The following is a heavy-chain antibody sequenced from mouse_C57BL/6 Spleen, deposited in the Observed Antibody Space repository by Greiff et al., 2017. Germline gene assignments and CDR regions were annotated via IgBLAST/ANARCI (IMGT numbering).Heavy chain of an antibody. V-gene: IGHV1-61*01. CDR2: IYPSDSET. J-gene: IGHJ2*01. CDR1: GYTFTSYW. D-gene: IGHD1-1*01. Sequence: QVQLQQSGAELVRPGSSVKLSCKASGYTFTSYWMDWVKQRPGQGLEWIGNIYPSDSETHYNQKFKDKATLTVDKSSSTAYMQLSSLTSEDSAVYYCARTHYYGSSYNYFDYWGQGTTLTVSS. CDR3: ARTHYYGSSYNYFDY.